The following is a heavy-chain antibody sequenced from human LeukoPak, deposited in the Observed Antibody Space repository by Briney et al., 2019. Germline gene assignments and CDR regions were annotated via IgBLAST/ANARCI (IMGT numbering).Heavy chain of an antibody. Sequence: SVKVSCKASGGTFSSYALSWVRQAPGQGLEWMGGIIPIFGTANYAQKFQGRVTITADESTSTAYMELSSLRSEDTAVYYCATEAPRNSYDILTGYPRLDYYYYGMDVWGQGTTVTVSS. CDR2: IIPIFGTA. CDR3: ATEAPRNSYDILTGYPRLDYYYYGMDV. J-gene: IGHJ6*02. V-gene: IGHV1-69*13. CDR1: GGTFSSYA. D-gene: IGHD3-9*01.